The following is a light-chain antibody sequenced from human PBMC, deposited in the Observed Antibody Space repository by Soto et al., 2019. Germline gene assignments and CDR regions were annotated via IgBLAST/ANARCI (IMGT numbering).Light chain of an antibody. CDR2: SDY. CDR1: SSNIGSNV. V-gene: IGLV1-44*01. J-gene: IGLJ2*01. Sequence: QAVVSQPPSASGTPGQRVTISCSGRSSNIGSNVVNWYPQLPGTAPKLLIYSDYQRPSGVPDRFSGSRSGTSASLAISGLQSEDEDSYYCATWDGSLNAILFGGGTKLTVL. CDR3: ATWDGSLNAIL.